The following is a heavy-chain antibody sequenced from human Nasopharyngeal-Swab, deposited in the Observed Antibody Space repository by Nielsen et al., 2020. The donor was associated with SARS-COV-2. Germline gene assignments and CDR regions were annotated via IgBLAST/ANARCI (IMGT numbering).Heavy chain of an antibody. D-gene: IGHD4-17*01. V-gene: IGHV3-7*01. J-gene: IGHJ4*02. CDR3: VRDVIATVTTPPDY. CDR1: GFTFSDYW. Sequence: GESLKISCAASGFTFSDYWMSWVRQAPGKGLEWVANISPDGSDGQYVDSVKGRFTISRDNAKNSLYLQMNTLRAEDTAVYYCVRDVIATVTTPPDYWGQGTLVTVSS. CDR2: ISPDGSDG.